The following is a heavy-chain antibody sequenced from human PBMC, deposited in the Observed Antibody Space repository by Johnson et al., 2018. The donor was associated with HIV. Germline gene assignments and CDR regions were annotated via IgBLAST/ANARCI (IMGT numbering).Heavy chain of an antibody. V-gene: IGHV3-30-3*01. CDR3: VYDSSGYYAFDM. J-gene: IGHJ3*02. CDR2: ISYDGSNK. CDR1: GFTFSSYA. Sequence: QEQLVESGGGLVQPGGSLRLSCAASGFTFSSYAMHWVRQAPGKGLEWVAVISYDGSNKYYAECVKGRFTISRDNSKNTLSLQMNSLRAEDTAVYYCVYDSSGYYAFDMWGQGTMVTVSS. D-gene: IGHD3-22*01.